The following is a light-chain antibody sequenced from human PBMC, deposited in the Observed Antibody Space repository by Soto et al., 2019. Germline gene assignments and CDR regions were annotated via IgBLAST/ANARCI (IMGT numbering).Light chain of an antibody. CDR2: DAS. Sequence: EIVLTQSPATLSLSPGERATLSCRASQSVSSLLAWYQQKSGQPPRLLISDASNRATGVPARFSGSGSGTDFTLIISSLEPEDCAVYYCQQRSNWPLSFGGGTKVE. J-gene: IGKJ4*01. V-gene: IGKV3-11*01. CDR3: QQRSNWPLS. CDR1: QSVSSL.